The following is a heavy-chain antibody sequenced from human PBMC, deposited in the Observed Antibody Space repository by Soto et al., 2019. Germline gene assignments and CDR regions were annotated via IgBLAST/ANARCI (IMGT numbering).Heavy chain of an antibody. D-gene: IGHD3-3*01. V-gene: IGHV3-66*01. J-gene: IGHJ6*02. CDR1: GFTVSSNY. Sequence: GGSLRLSCAASGFTVSSNYMSWVRQAPGKGLEWVSVIYSSGSTYYADSVKGRFTISRDNSKNTLYLQMNSLRAEDTAVYYCAKAQGVLEWLLKLYYYYGMDVWGQGTTVTVSS. CDR3: AKAQGVLEWLLKLYYYYGMDV. CDR2: IYSSGST.